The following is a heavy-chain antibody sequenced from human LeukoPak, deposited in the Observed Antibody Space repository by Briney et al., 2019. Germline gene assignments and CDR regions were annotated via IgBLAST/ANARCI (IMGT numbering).Heavy chain of an antibody. J-gene: IGHJ6*03. V-gene: IGHV1-2*02. CDR3: ARGNDYSNYRMGVYYYYMDV. CDR1: GYTFTGYY. D-gene: IGHD4-11*01. Sequence: ASVKVSCKASGYTFTGYYMHWVRQAPGQGLEWMGWINPNSGGTNYAQKFQGRVTMTRDTSISTAYMELSRLRSEDTAVYYCARGNDYSNYRMGVYYYYMDVWGKGTTVTVSS. CDR2: INPNSGGT.